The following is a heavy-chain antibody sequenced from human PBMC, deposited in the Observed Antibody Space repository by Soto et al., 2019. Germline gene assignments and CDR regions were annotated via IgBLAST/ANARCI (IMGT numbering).Heavy chain of an antibody. Sequence: PSQTLSLTCAISRDSVSTNSAARNSIRQSPTRGLEWLGRTYYRSKWYNDYAVSVKSRITINPDTSKNQFSLRLNSVTPEDTAVYYCARGGYSSGWFYYYYVMHVTGQGTTVTVSS. J-gene: IGHJ6*02. CDR3: ARGGYSSGWFYYYYVMHV. D-gene: IGHD6-19*01. CDR2: TYYRSKWYN. V-gene: IGHV6-1*01. CDR1: RDSVSTNSAA.